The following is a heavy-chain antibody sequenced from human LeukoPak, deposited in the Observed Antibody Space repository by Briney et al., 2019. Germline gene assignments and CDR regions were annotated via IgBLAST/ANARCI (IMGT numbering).Heavy chain of an antibody. CDR3: ARGSNWLDH. CDR2: IYYSGST. Sequence: PSETLSLICNVPGDSINNYYWSWVRQPPGKGLEWIGYIYYSGSTNYNPTLKSRVTISKDPSKKQVALKLTSVTAADTAVYYCARGSNWLDHWGQGTLVTVSS. CDR1: GDSINNYY. D-gene: IGHD6-6*01. V-gene: IGHV4-59*01. J-gene: IGHJ5*02.